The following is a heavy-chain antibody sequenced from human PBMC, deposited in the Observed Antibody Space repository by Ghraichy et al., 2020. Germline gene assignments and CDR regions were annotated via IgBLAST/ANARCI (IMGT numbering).Heavy chain of an antibody. Sequence: GGSLRLSCAASGFTFSSYSMNWVRQAPGKGLEWVSSISTSSSYIYYADSVKGRFTISRDNAKNSLYLQMNSLRAEDTAVYYCARDASGYDDLFDYWGQGTLVTVSS. CDR3: ARDASGYDDLFDY. V-gene: IGHV3-21*01. J-gene: IGHJ4*02. CDR1: GFTFSSYS. D-gene: IGHD5-12*01. CDR2: ISTSSSYI.